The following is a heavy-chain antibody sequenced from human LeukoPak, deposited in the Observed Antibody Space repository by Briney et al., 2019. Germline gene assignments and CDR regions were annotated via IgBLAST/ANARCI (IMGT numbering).Heavy chain of an antibody. CDR1: GYTFTGYY. D-gene: IGHD3-22*01. J-gene: IGHJ5*02. V-gene: IGHV1-2*02. CDR2: INPNSGGT. Sequence: ASVKVSCKASGYTFTGYYMHWVRQAPGQGLEWMGWINPNSGGTNYAQKFQGRVTMTRDTSISTAYMELSRLRSDGTAVYYCARVWGDYDSSGYYPGWFDPWGQGTLVTVSS. CDR3: ARVWGDYDSSGYYPGWFDP.